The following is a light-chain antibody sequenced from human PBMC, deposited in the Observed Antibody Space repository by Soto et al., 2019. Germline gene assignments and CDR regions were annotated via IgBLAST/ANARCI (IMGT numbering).Light chain of an antibody. CDR2: GAS. J-gene: IGKJ1*01. V-gene: IGKV3-20*01. CDR1: QSGSSN. Sequence: IVMTQSPATLSVSPGERATLSCRASQSGSSNLAWYQQKPGQAPRLLIYGASRRATGIPDRFSGSGSGTDFTLTISRLEPEDFAVYYCQQYGSSLWTFGQGTKVDIK. CDR3: QQYGSSLWT.